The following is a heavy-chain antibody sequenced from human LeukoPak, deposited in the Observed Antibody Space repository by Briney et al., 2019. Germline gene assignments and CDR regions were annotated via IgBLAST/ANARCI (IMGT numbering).Heavy chain of an antibody. Sequence: GGSLRLSCAATGFTFSSYAMHWVRQAPGKGLEWVAVISYDGSNKYYADSVKCRFTISRDNSENTLYLQMNSLRAEDTAVYYCAKGGGSSWLKIDYWGQGTLVTVSS. CDR3: AKGGGSSWLKIDY. CDR2: ISYDGSNK. J-gene: IGHJ4*02. D-gene: IGHD6-13*01. CDR1: GFTFSSYA. V-gene: IGHV3-30*04.